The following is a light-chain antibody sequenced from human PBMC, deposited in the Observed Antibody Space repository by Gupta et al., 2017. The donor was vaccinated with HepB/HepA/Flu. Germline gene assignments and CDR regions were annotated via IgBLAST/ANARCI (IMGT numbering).Light chain of an antibody. Sequence: QAGLTQPPSVSRDLRQTATLTCTGNTSNVGKQGATWLQQNQGHPPRLLSYRNNNRPSGIPERFSASRSGNTASLTISGLQPEDEGDYYCPSWDSSLSAYVFGTGTKVTVL. V-gene: IGLV10-54*04. CDR2: RNN. J-gene: IGLJ1*01. CDR1: TSNVGKQG. CDR3: PSWDSSLSAYV.